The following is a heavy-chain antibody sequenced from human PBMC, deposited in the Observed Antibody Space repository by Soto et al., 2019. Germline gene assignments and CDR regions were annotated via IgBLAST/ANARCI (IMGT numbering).Heavy chain of an antibody. CDR3: AKLMNSYDRSGFATDY. CDR2: ISYDRRNQ. J-gene: IGHJ4*02. D-gene: IGHD3-22*01. V-gene: IGHV3-30*18. CDR1: GFSFKDYG. Sequence: GGSLRLSCAASGFSFKDYGMHWVRQAPGKGLEWVAFISYDRRNQYYVDSVKGRFTISGDNSWNTLYLQMNSLRVEDTAVYYRAKLMNSYDRSGFATDYWGRGTLVTVSS.